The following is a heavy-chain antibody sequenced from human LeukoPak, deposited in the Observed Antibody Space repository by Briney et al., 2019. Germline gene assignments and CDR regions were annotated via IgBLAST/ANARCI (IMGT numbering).Heavy chain of an antibody. D-gene: IGHD6-19*01. Sequence: GGSLRLSCAASQFSVTTNYMSWVRQAPGKGLEWVSIIYSTGGKYYADSVKGRFTISRDNSKHTLNLQMNSRRAEDTAIYYCARGSDGWFAFDYWGQGILVTVSA. J-gene: IGHJ4*02. V-gene: IGHV3-66*01. CDR1: QFSVTTNY. CDR2: IYSTGGK. CDR3: ARGSDGWFAFDY.